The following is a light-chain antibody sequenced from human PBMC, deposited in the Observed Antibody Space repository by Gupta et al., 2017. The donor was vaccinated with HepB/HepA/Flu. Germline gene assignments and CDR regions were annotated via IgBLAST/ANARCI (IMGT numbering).Light chain of an antibody. CDR2: GAS. J-gene: IGKJ1*01. CDR1: QSSSSSY. V-gene: IGKV3-20*01. Sequence: LKQSPGTLSFSPGERATLSCRARQSSSSSYLAWYQQKPGQAPRLLIYGASSRATGIPYRVSGSGSGTDFTLTISRLEPEDVALYYCQQYGSSPRTFGRGTKVEIK. CDR3: QQYGSSPRT.